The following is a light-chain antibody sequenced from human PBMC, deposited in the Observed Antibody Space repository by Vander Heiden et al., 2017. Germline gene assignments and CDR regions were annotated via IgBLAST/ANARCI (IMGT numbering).Light chain of an antibody. CDR1: QSLSYDY. Sequence: EIVLTQSPGTLSLSPGERATLSCRASQSLSYDYLAWYQQKPGQAPRLLIYGASSRATGIPDRFSGSGSGADFTLTISRLEPEDFAVYFCQQDDSSLFSFGGGTAVEIK. CDR3: QQDDSSLFS. J-gene: IGKJ4*01. CDR2: GAS. V-gene: IGKV3-20*01.